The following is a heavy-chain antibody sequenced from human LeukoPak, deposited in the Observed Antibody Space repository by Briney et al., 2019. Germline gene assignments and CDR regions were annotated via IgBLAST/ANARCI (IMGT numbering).Heavy chain of an antibody. V-gene: IGHV5-51*01. CDR1: GYSFTSYW. D-gene: IGHD2-2*02. CDR2: IYPGDSDT. Sequence: GESLKISCKGSGYSFTSYWIGWVRQMPGKGLEWMGIIYPGDSDTRYSPSFQGQVTISADKSISTAYLQWSSLKASDTAMYYCARGGRDCSSTSCYTGWFDPWGQGTLVTVSS. CDR3: ARGGRDCSSTSCYTGWFDP. J-gene: IGHJ5*02.